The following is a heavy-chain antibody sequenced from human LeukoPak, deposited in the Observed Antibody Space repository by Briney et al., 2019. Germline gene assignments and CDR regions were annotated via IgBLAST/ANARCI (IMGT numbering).Heavy chain of an antibody. CDR3: ARDLDFWSGRPNYFDY. D-gene: IGHD3-3*01. J-gene: IGHJ4*02. Sequence: ASVKVSCKASGYTFTSYVISWVRQAPGQGREWMGWISAYNGNTNYAQKLQGRVTMTTDTSTSTAYMELRSLRSDDTAVYYCARDLDFWSGRPNYFDYWGQGTLVTVSS. V-gene: IGHV1-18*01. CDR1: GYTFTSYV. CDR2: ISAYNGNT.